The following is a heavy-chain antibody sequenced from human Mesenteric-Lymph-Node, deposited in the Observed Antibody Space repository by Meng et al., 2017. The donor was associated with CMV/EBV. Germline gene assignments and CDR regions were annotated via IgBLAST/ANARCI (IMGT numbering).Heavy chain of an antibody. J-gene: IGHJ5*01. D-gene: IGHD2-15*01. V-gene: IGHV3-23*01. CDR2: ISGRGDIT. Sequence: GGSLRLSCAASGFTFSSYALNWVRQAPGKGLEWVSGISGRGDITYYVDSVEGRFTISRDNSKNTLFLQMNSLRVEDTAIYYCAKSRDLYWPRGDWFDSWGQGTLVTVSS. CDR1: GFTFSSYA. CDR3: AKSRDLYWPRGDWFDS.